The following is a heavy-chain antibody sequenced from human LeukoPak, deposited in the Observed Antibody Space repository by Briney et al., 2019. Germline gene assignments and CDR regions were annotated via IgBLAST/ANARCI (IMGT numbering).Heavy chain of an antibody. V-gene: IGHV3-23*01. D-gene: IGHD1-26*01. J-gene: IGHJ4*02. CDR2: ISGSGGST. CDR1: GFTFSSYA. Sequence: SGGSLRLSCAASGFTFSSYAMSWVRQAPGKGLEWVSAISGSGGSTYYADSVKGRFTISRDNSKNTLYLQMNSLRAEDTAVYYCAKVGLHSESYYSLDYWGQGTLVTVSS. CDR3: AKVGLHSESYYSLDY.